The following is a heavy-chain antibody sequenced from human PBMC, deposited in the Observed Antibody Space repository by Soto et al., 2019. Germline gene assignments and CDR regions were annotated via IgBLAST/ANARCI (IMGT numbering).Heavy chain of an antibody. Sequence: AGGSLRLSCSASGFSFRSYGMHWVRQTPGKGLESLSAISSTGGSTYYADSVKGRFTISRDNSNSMLYLQMNSLTPEYTAVYFCVKGSCFRSMHYFDYWGQGTQVTVSS. J-gene: IGHJ4*02. CDR1: GFSFRSYG. D-gene: IGHD3-10*01. CDR3: VKGSCFRSMHYFDY. CDR2: ISSTGGST. V-gene: IGHV3-64D*06.